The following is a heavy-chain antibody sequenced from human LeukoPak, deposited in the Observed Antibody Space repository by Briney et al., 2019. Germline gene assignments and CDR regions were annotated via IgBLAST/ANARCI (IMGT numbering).Heavy chain of an antibody. D-gene: IGHD4-17*01. CDR1: GGSINSYY. J-gene: IGHJ4*01. CDR3: ARMAPHGDYIHDY. CDR2: IYYSGST. Sequence: SETLSLTCTVSGGSINSYYWSWIRQPPGKGLEYIGYIYYSGSTNYNPSLKSRVTISVDTSKNQFSLKLSSVTAADTALYYCARMAPHGDYIHDYWGQGTLVTVSS. V-gene: IGHV4-59*01.